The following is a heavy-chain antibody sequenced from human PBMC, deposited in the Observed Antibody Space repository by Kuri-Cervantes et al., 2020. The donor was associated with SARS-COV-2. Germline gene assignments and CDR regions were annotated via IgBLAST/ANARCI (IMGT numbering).Heavy chain of an antibody. CDR2: IKQDGSEK. CDR3: VRDGDHWNFDY. D-gene: IGHD1-1*01. Sequence: GGSLRLSCAASGFTFSSYWMSWVRQAPGKGLEWVANIKQDGSEKYYVDSVKGRFTISRDKSKNMLFLQMNSLRAEDTAVYYCVRDGDHWNFDYWGQGTLVTVSS. V-gene: IGHV3-7*01. CDR1: GFTFSSYW. J-gene: IGHJ4*02.